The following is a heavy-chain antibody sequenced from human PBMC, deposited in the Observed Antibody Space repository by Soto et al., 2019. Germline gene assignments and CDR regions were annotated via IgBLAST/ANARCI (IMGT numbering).Heavy chain of an antibody. CDR2: IYYSGST. D-gene: IGHD3-22*01. CDR1: GGSISSSSYY. CDR3: AREYYYDSSGYYFDY. V-gene: IGHV4-39*02. Sequence: QLQLQESGPGLVKPSETLSLTCTVSGGSISSSSYYWGWIRQPPGKGLEWIGSIYYSGSTYYNPSLKSRVNISVDTSKNQFSLKLSSVTAADTAVYYCAREYYYDSSGYYFDYWGQGTLVTVSS. J-gene: IGHJ4*02.